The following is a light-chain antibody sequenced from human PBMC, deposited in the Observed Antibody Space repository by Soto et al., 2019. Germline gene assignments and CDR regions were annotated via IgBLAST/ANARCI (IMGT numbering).Light chain of an antibody. Sequence: DIQMTQSPPTLSASVGDRVTITCRASQSISSWLAWYQQKPGKAPKLLIYKASSLESGVPSRFSGSESGTEFTLTISSLQPDDFATYYCQQYNSYPLTFGGGTKVEIK. V-gene: IGKV1-5*03. CDR2: KAS. CDR3: QQYNSYPLT. J-gene: IGKJ4*01. CDR1: QSISSW.